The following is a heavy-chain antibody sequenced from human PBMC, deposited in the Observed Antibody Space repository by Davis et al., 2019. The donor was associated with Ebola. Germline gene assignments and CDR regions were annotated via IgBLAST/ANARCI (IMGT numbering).Heavy chain of an antibody. Sequence: GESLKISCTGSGYSFTSYWISWVRQMPGKGLEWMGRIDPSDSYTNYSPSFQGHVTISADKSISTAYLQWSSLKASDTAMYYCASHSYYYYGMDVWGQGTTVTVSS. J-gene: IGHJ6*02. V-gene: IGHV5-10-1*01. CDR2: IDPSDSYT. CDR3: ASHSYYYYGMDV. CDR1: GYSFTSYW.